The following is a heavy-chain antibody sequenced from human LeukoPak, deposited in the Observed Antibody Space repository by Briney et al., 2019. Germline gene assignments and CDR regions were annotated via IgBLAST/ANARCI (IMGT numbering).Heavy chain of an antibody. CDR3: AKDRGYDILSGYYRNCDS. CDR2: ISYDGSNK. J-gene: IGHJ4*02. V-gene: IGHV3-30*18. Sequence: PGGSLRLSCAASGFTFSGYGMHWVRQAPGKGLECVAVISYDGSNKDYADSVKGRFTITRDNSKNTVYLQMNSLRPEDTAVYYCAKDRGYDILSGYYRNCDSWGQGTLVTVSS. CDR1: GFTFSGYG. D-gene: IGHD3-9*01.